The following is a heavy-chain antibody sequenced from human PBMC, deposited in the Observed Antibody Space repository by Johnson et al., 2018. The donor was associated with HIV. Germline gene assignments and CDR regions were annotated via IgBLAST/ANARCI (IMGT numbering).Heavy chain of an antibody. CDR1: GFTFSSYA. D-gene: IGHD6-19*01. CDR2: ISYDGSNK. J-gene: IGHJ3*02. Sequence: QVQLVESGGGLVQPGGSPRLSCAASGFTFSSYAMHWVRQAPGKGLEWVAVISYDGSNKYYADSVKGRFTISRDNAKNSLYVQMNSLRAEDTGVYYCARYTSGWYIGADAFDIWGQGTMVTVSS. CDR3: ARYTSGWYIGADAFDI. V-gene: IGHV3-30-3*01.